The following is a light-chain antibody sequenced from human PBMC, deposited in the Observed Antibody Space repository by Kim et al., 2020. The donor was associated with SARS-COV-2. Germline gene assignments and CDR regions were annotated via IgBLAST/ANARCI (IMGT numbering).Light chain of an antibody. Sequence: GERATVSCRASQSVNNNYSAWYQQIRGRAPSVLIYGASNMASDIPDRFSGSRAGTEFTLTISRLEPEDFVVYYCQHYGTSPPVTFGGGTKVDIK. CDR2: GAS. CDR1: QSVNNNY. J-gene: IGKJ4*01. CDR3: QHYGTSPPVT. V-gene: IGKV3-20*01.